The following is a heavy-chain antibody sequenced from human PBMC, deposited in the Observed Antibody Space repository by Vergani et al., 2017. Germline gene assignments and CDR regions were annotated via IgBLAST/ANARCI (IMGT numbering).Heavy chain of an antibody. V-gene: IGHV4-30-2*01. CDR3: ARAVGSGWYRFFDY. CDR1: GGSISSGGYS. Sequence: QLQLQESGSGLVKPSQTLSLTCAVSGGSISSGGYSWSWIRQPPGKGLEWIGYIYHSGSTYYNPSLKSRVTISVDRSKNQFSLKLSSVTAADTAVYYCARAVGSGWYRFFDYWGQGTLVTVSS. D-gene: IGHD6-19*01. CDR2: IYHSGST. J-gene: IGHJ4*02.